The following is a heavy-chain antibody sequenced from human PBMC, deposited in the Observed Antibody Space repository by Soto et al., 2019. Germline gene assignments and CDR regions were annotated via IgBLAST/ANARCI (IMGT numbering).Heavy chain of an antibody. V-gene: IGHV4-61*03. CDR3: ARVHADDSSGYYLDY. J-gene: IGHJ4*02. CDR2: IYFSGAT. D-gene: IGHD6-19*01. CDR1: GASVSSGDYY. Sequence: QVQLQEAGPGLVKPSETLALNCSVSGASVSSGDYYWGWIRQPPGKGLEWIGYIYFSGATSYDPSLKRRVSISIDTSKNHFSLKLRSVTAADTAVYYCARVHADDSSGYYLDYWGQGLLVSVSS.